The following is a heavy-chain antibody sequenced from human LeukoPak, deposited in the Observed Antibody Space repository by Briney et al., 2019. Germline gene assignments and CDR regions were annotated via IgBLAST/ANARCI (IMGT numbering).Heavy chain of an antibody. Sequence: GASVRVSCRASGYTFTGYYMHGVRQAPGQGLEWMGWINPNSGGTNYAQKFQGRVTMTRDTSISTAYMELSRLRSDDTAVYYCARVVGATGFDYWGQGTLVTVSS. CDR3: ARVVGATGFDY. J-gene: IGHJ4*02. V-gene: IGHV1-2*02. CDR1: GYTFTGYY. D-gene: IGHD1-26*01. CDR2: INPNSGGT.